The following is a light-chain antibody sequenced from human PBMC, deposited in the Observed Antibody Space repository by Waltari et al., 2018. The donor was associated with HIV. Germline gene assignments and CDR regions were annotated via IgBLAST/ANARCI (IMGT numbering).Light chain of an antibody. CDR3: SSYTSSITWV. V-gene: IGLV2-18*02. CDR2: EVI. J-gene: IGLJ3*02. CDR1: SSDFGGYNR. Sequence: QSALTQPPSVSGSPGQSVTISCTRTSSDFGGYNRVSWYQQPPGTAPKLIIYEVINRPSGVPDRFSGSKSGNTASLTISGLQAEDEADYYCSSYTSSITWVFGGGTKLTVL.